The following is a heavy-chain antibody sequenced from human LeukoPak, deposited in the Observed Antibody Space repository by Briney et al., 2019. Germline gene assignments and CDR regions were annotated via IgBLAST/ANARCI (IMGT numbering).Heavy chain of an antibody. Sequence: GGSLRLSCAASGFSFSFYWMHWVRHAPGKGPVWVSRIKTDGSIADYADSVKGRFTISRDNSKNTLYLQMNSLRAEDTAVYYCARRSGIAVAGAFDYWGQGTLVTVSS. V-gene: IGHV3-74*01. J-gene: IGHJ4*02. D-gene: IGHD6-19*01. CDR3: ARRSGIAVAGAFDY. CDR1: GFSFSFYW. CDR2: IKTDGSIA.